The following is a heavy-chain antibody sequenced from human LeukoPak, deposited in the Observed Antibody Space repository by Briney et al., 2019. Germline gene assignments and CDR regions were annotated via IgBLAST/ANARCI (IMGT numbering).Heavy chain of an antibody. Sequence: SETLSLTCAVYGGSFSGYYWSWIRQPPGKGLEWIGEINHSGSTNYNPSLKSRGTISVDTSKNQFSLKLSSVTAADTAVYYCARLADNYDFWSGYSQVYYYGMDVWGQGTTVTVSS. D-gene: IGHD3-3*01. J-gene: IGHJ6*02. V-gene: IGHV4-34*01. CDR2: INHSGST. CDR3: ARLADNYDFWSGYSQVYYYGMDV. CDR1: GGSFSGYY.